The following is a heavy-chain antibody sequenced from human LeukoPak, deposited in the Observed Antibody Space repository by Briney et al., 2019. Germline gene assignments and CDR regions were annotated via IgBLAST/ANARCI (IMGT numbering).Heavy chain of an antibody. Sequence: GASVRVSCTAFGYTFTSYAISWVRQAPGQGLEWMGWISGYNGNTKYAQTVQGRVTMTTDTSTSTAYMELRSLRSDDTPVYYCARGYSYGSDYYYGMDVWGQGPTVTVSS. J-gene: IGHJ6*02. V-gene: IGHV1-18*01. CDR1: GYTFTSYA. D-gene: IGHD5-18*01. CDR2: ISGYNGNT. CDR3: ARGYSYGSDYYYGMDV.